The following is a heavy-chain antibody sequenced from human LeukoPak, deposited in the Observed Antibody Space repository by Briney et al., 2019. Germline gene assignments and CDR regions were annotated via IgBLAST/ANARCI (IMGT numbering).Heavy chain of an antibody. V-gene: IGHV4-39*01. CDR3: ASLQPWGLLLGSRAFDI. J-gene: IGHJ3*02. CDR2: IYYSGST. D-gene: IGHD3-22*01. Sequence: PSETLSLTCTVSGGSISSSSYYWGWIRQPPGKGLEWIGSIYYSGSTYYNPSLKSRVTISVDTSKNQFSLKLSSVAAADTAVYYCASLQPWGLLLGSRAFDIWGQGTMVTVSS. CDR1: GGSISSSSYY.